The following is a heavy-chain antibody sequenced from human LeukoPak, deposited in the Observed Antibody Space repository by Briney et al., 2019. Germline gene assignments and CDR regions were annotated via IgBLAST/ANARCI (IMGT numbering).Heavy chain of an antibody. D-gene: IGHD1-26*01. CDR2: ISSSSSYI. J-gene: IGHJ4*02. Sequence: PGGSLRLSCAASGFTFSSYSMNWVRQAPGKGLEWVSSISSSSSYIYYADSVKGRFTISRDNAKNSLYLQINSPRVEDTAVYYCASLAGGYFFDHWGQGTLVTVPS. V-gene: IGHV3-21*01. CDR1: GFTFSSYS. CDR3: ASLAGGYFFDH.